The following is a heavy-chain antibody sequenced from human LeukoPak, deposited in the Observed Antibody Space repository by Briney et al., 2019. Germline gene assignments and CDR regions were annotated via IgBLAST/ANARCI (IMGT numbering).Heavy chain of an antibody. D-gene: IGHD1-26*01. Sequence: SETLSLTCTVSAGSINRFYWNWIRQSPGKGLEWIGYIHHSGSTKYNPSLQSRVTLSMDTSKNQVSLKLSSVSAADSAVYFCATNTGSYFAWFDYWGQGTLVTVSS. CDR3: ATNTGSYFAWFDY. CDR2: IHHSGST. CDR1: AGSINRFY. V-gene: IGHV4-59*03. J-gene: IGHJ4*02.